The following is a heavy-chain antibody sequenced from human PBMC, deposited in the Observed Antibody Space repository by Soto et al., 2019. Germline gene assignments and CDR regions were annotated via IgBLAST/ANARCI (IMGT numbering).Heavy chain of an antibody. D-gene: IGHD3-22*01. J-gene: IGHJ4*02. V-gene: IGHV4-34*01. CDR3: AAYYYDSSGYYPFDY. CDR2: INHSGST. CDR1: GGSFSGYY. Sequence: SETLSLTCAVYGGSFSGYYWSWIRQPPGKGLEWIGEINHSGSTNYNPSLKSRVTISVDTSKNQFSLKLSSVTAADTAVYYCAAYYYDSSGYYPFDYWGQGTLVTVSS.